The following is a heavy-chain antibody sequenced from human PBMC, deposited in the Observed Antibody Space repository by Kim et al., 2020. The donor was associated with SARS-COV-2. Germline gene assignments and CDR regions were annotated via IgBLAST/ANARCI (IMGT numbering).Heavy chain of an antibody. CDR2: ISSSSSYI. Sequence: GGSLILSCAASGFTFSSYSMNWVRQAPGKGLEWVSSISSSSSYIYYADSVKGRFTISRDNAKNSLYLQMNSLRAEDTAVYYCARSLAYYYGSGSYTHYYYYMDVWGKGTTVTVSS. CDR1: GFTFSSYS. J-gene: IGHJ6*03. D-gene: IGHD3-10*01. CDR3: ARSLAYYYGSGSYTHYYYYMDV. V-gene: IGHV3-21*01.